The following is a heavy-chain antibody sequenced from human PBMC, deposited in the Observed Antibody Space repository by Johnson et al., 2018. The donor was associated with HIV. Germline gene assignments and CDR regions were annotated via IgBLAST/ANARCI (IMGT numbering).Heavy chain of an antibody. V-gene: IGHV3-66*01. J-gene: IGHJ3*02. CDR2: IYSGGST. CDR3: ARAYSYGAFDI. CDR1: GFTVSSNY. D-gene: IGHD5-18*01. Sequence: VQLVESGGGVVQPGGSLRLSCAASGFTVSSNYMSWVRQAPGKGLEWVSGIYSGGSTYYAAAVEGGLTTSRDNYKNKLELEMNNLSAEDTAVYYFARAYSYGAFDIWGQGTRVTVSS.